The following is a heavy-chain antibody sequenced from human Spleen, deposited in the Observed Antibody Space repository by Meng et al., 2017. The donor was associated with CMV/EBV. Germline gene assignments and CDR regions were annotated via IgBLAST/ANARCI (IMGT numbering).Heavy chain of an antibody. J-gene: IGHJ4*02. CDR1: GFTFSNYG. V-gene: IGHV3-30*02. Sequence: GESLKISCEASGFTFSNYGMHWVRQAPAKGLEWVAFIRYDGSYKLYSDSMEGRFAISRDNSKNTLFLQMNGLRAEDTAMYFCVKDTGRGDYWGQGTLVTVSS. CDR2: IRYDGSYK. CDR3: VKDTGRGDY. D-gene: IGHD2-8*02.